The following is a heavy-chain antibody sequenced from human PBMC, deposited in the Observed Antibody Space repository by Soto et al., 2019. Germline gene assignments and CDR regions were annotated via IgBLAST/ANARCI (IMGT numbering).Heavy chain of an antibody. J-gene: IGHJ4*02. D-gene: IGHD6-13*01. CDR2: IYSSGTT. CDR3: ARHSARDYSSSWYVNHFEH. CDR1: TGFISSSY. Sequence: QVQLQESGPGLVKPSETLSLTCTVSTGFISSSYWSWIRQPPGKGLEWIGYIYSSGTTVYNPSLKSPVTLTVDTSKNPFSLEVSSVTAADTSVYYCARHSARDYSSSWYVNHFEHWGQGTLVTGSS. V-gene: IGHV4-59*08.